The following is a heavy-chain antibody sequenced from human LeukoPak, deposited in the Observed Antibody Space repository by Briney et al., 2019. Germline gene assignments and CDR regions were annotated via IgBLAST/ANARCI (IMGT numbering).Heavy chain of an antibody. V-gene: IGHV1-2*02. J-gene: IGHJ4*02. Sequence: ASVKVSCKASGYTFTGYYMHWVRQAPGQGLEWLGWINPNSGGTNYAQKFQGRVTMTRDTSISTAYMELSRLRSDDTAVYYCASDPARQGVPAYWGQGTLVTVSS. CDR1: GYTFTGYY. CDR2: INPNSGGT. D-gene: IGHD3-10*01. CDR3: ASDPARQGVPAY.